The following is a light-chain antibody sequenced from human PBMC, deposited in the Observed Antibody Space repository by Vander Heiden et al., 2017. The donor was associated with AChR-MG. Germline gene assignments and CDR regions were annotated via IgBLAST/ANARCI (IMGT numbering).Light chain of an antibody. CDR2: DVS. J-gene: IGKJ1*01. V-gene: IGKV1-33*01. CDR3: QQFADVPRT. CDR1: QDIHNY. Sequence: DIHLTQSPSFLSASVGDSVTITCQANQDIHNYLNWYQQKPGRAPNLLISDVSNLESGVPSRFSGSRSGTDFSFTITSLQAEDIATYYCQQFADVPRTFGRGTKVEI.